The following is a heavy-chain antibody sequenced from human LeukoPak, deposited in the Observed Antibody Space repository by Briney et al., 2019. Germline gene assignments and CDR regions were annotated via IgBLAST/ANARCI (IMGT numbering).Heavy chain of an antibody. D-gene: IGHD3-9*01. J-gene: IGHJ6*02. V-gene: IGHV1-69*04. CDR3: ARTDYDILTGPYYYYGMDV. Sequence: ASVKVSCKASGGTFSSYAISWVRQAPGQGLEWMGRIIPILGIANYAQKFQGRVTITADKSTSTAYMELSSLRSEDTAVYYCARTDYDILTGPYYYYGMDVWGQGTTVTVSS. CDR2: IIPILGIA. CDR1: GGTFSSYA.